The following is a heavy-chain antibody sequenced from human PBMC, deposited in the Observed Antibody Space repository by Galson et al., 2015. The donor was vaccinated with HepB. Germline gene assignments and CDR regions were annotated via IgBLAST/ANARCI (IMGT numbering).Heavy chain of an antibody. J-gene: IGHJ3*02. CDR2: IYYSGST. D-gene: IGHD3-10*01. Sequence: ETLSLTCTVSGGSISSSSYYWGWIRQPPGKGLEWIGSIYYSGSTYYNPSLKSRVTISVDTSKNQFSLKLSSVTAADTAVYYCARGYYYGSGSYDAFDIWGQGTMVTVSS. CDR3: ARGYYYGSGSYDAFDI. CDR1: GGSISSSSYY. V-gene: IGHV4-39*01.